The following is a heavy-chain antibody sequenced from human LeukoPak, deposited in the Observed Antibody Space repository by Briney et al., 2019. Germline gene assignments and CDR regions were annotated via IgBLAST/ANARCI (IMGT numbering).Heavy chain of an antibody. V-gene: IGHV7-4-1*02. CDR2: INTNTGNP. J-gene: IGHJ4*02. Sequence: LRASVKVSCKASGYTFTNYVMNWVRQAPGQGLEWMGWINTNTGNPTYAQGFTGRFVFSLDTSVSTAYLQISSLEAEDTAVYYCARDPNYYYDSSGYYGDYWGQGTLVTVSS. CDR3: ARDPNYYYDSSGYYGDY. D-gene: IGHD3-22*01. CDR1: GYTFTNYV.